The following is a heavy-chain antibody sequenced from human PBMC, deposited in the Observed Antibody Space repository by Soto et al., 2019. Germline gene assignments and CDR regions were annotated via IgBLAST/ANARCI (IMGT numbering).Heavy chain of an antibody. CDR1: GFTFSSYA. Sequence: QVQLVESGGGVVQPGRSLRLSCAASGFTFSSYAMHWVRQAPGKGLEWVAVISYDGSNKYYADSVKGRFTISRDNSKNTLYLQMNSLSAEDTAVYYCARDRLLTFTTYYYGMDVWGQGTTVTVSS. D-gene: IGHD1-1*01. CDR2: ISYDGSNK. J-gene: IGHJ6*02. CDR3: ARDRLLTFTTYYYGMDV. V-gene: IGHV3-30-3*01.